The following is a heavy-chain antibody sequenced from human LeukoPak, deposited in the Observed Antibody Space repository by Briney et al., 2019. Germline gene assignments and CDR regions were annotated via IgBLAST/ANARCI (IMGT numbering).Heavy chain of an antibody. V-gene: IGHV3-48*03. CDR1: GFTFSSYE. CDR2: IDFSGCTI. J-gene: IGHJ6*03. Sequence: GGSLRLSCAASGFTFSSYELNWVRQAPGKGLEGVSYIDFSGCTIHYANSVKGRFTISRDNAKNSVYLQMNNLRGEDTAIYYCARGQGLANHYYYMDVWGKGTTVTVSS. CDR3: ARGQGLANHYYYMDV.